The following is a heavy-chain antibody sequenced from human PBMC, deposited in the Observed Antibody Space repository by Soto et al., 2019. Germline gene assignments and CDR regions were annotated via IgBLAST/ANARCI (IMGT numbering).Heavy chain of an antibody. Sequence: QVQLVESGGGVVQPGRSLRLSCAASGFTFSSYAMHWVRQAPGKGLEWVAVISYDGSNKYYAESVKGRFTISRDNSKNTLYLQMNSLRAEDTAVYYCARDYSSSATHHKFYYYYYYGMDVWGQGTTVTVSS. CDR1: GFTFSSYA. D-gene: IGHD6-6*01. CDR3: ARDYSSSATHHKFYYYYYYGMDV. J-gene: IGHJ6*02. V-gene: IGHV3-30-3*01. CDR2: ISYDGSNK.